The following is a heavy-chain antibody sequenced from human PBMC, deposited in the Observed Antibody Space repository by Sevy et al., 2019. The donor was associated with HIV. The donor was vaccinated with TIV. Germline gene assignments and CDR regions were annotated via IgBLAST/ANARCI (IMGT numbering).Heavy chain of an antibody. Sequence: GESLKIPCAASGFTLSSYWMSWVRQAPGKGLEWVANINQDGSAIDYVDSVKGRFNISRDNAKNSLYLQMNSLRADDTAIYYCARDLYSGSYHEDYWGQGTLVTVSS. D-gene: IGHD1-26*01. CDR1: GFTLSSYW. V-gene: IGHV3-7*01. CDR3: ARDLYSGSYHEDY. J-gene: IGHJ4*02. CDR2: INQDGSAI.